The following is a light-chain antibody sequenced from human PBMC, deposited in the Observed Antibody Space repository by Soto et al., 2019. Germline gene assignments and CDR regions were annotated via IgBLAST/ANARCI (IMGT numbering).Light chain of an antibody. CDR3: QQYSKYPWT. J-gene: IGKJ1*01. Sequence: DIQMTQSPSTLSGSVGDRVTITCRASQSIDKWLAWYQQRPGKAPKLLMYKASNLQSAISSRFSGSGSGAEFTLTISSLQPDDVATYYCQQYSKYPWTFGQGTKVEI. CDR1: QSIDKW. V-gene: IGKV1-5*03. CDR2: KAS.